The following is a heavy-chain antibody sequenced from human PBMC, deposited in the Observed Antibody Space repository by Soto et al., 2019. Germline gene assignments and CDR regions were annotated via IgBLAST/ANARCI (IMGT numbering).Heavy chain of an antibody. Sequence: QVLLVQSGAEVKRPGSSVKVSCKVSGGTFSTYTISWVRQAPGQGLEWMGRIIPMFGLPNHAQKFQGRVTITADKSTHTSYLEMTGLTSEDTAVYYCAFDMNTGVVYSDNWGQGTLVTVSS. V-gene: IGHV1-69*02. J-gene: IGHJ4*02. CDR3: AFDMNTGVVYSDN. D-gene: IGHD3-3*01. CDR2: IIPMFGLP. CDR1: GGTFSTYT.